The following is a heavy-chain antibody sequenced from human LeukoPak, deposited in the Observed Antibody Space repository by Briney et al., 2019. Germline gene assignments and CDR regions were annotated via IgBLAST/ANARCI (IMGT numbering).Heavy chain of an antibody. J-gene: IGHJ4*02. Sequence: GGSLRLSCAASGFTFSSYAMHWVRQAPGKGLEWVAVISYDGSNKYYADSVKGRFTISRDNSKNTLYLQMNSLRAEDTAVYYRARDLGVRSGSRPFFDYWGQGTLVTVSS. CDR1: GFTFSSYA. CDR3: ARDLGVRSGSRPFFDY. CDR2: ISYDGSNK. V-gene: IGHV3-30-3*01. D-gene: IGHD1-26*01.